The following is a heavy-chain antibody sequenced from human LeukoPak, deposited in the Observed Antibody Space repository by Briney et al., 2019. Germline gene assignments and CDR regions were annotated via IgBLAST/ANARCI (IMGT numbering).Heavy chain of an antibody. CDR1: GYSISSGYY. D-gene: IGHD6-13*01. CDR2: IYHSGST. CDR3: ASGPYPAAGTDHQFDY. V-gene: IGHV4-38-2*01. Sequence: PSETLSLTCAVSGYSISSGYYWGWIRQPPGKGLEWIGSIYHSGSTYYNPSLKSRVTVSVDTSKNQFSLKVSSVTAEDTAVYYCASGPYPAAGTDHQFDYWGQGTLVTVSS. J-gene: IGHJ4*02.